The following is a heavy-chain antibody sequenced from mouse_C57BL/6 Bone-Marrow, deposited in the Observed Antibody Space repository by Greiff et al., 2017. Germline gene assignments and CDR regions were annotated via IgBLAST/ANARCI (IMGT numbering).Heavy chain of an antibody. Sequence: VQLQQPGAELVKPGASVKLSCKASGYTFTNYWMHWVKQRPGQGLEWIGMMHPNGGSPDYNEKFKSEATLSVDKSSRTAYMELSSLTSEDSAVYYCARSYEYDDYTMDYWGQGTSVTGAS. J-gene: IGHJ4*01. CDR3: ARSYEYDDYTMDY. CDR2: MHPNGGSP. CDR1: GYTFTNYW. V-gene: IGHV1-64*01. D-gene: IGHD2-4*01.